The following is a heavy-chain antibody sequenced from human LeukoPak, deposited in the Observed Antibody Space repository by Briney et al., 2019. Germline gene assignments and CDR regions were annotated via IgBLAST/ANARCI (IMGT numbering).Heavy chain of an antibody. CDR3: AKEMHYDAWDYFDY. CDR1: GFSFSSNS. CDR2: ISYSSSTI. Sequence: GGSLRLSCAASGFSFSSNSMNWVRQAPGKGLEWLSYISYSSSTIYSADSVKGRFTISRDNSKNTLYLQMNSLRAEDTAVYYCAKEMHYDAWDYFDYWGQGTLVTVSS. V-gene: IGHV3-48*01. D-gene: IGHD3-3*01. J-gene: IGHJ4*02.